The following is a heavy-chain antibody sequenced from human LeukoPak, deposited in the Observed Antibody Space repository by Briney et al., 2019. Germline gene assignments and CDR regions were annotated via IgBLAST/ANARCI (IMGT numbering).Heavy chain of an antibody. V-gene: IGHV3-64*01. CDR3: ARAPGPSGGPDY. CDR2: ISSNGGGT. Sequence: TGGSLRLSCAASGFTFSSYAMHWVRQAPGKGLQYVSAISSNGGGTYYANPVKGRFTISRDNSKNTLYLQMGSLRVEDMAVYYCARAPGPSGGPDYWGQGTLVTVSS. CDR1: GFTFSSYA. D-gene: IGHD2-15*01. J-gene: IGHJ4*02.